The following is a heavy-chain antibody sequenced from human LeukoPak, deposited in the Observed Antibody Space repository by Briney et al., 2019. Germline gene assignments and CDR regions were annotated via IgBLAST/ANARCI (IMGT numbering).Heavy chain of an antibody. V-gene: IGHV4-59*01. D-gene: IGHD5-18*01. CDR2: MQSSAIS. J-gene: IGHJ4*02. Sequence: SETLSLTCSVSGGSISTYHWNWIRKPPGKGLEWIGYMQSSAISKYNPSLKSRVNIFVDTSKNQFVLNLRSVTAADTAVYYCARDKRHSYGRYFDPWGQGMLVTVSS. CDR1: GGSISTYH. CDR3: ARDKRHSYGRYFDP.